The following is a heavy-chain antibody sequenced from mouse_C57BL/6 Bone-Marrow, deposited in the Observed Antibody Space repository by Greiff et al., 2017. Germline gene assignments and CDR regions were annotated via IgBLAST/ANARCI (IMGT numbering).Heavy chain of an antibody. V-gene: IGHV2-2*01. D-gene: IGHD1-1*01. Sequence: VKLMESGPGLVQPSQSLSITCTVSGFSLTSYGVHWVRQSPGKGLEWLGVIWSGGSTDSNAAFISRLSISKDNSKSQVFFKMNSLQADDTAIYYCARNYGDATTGAMDYWGQGTSVTVSS. CDR1: GFSLTSYG. CDR2: IWSGGST. CDR3: ARNYGDATTGAMDY. J-gene: IGHJ4*01.